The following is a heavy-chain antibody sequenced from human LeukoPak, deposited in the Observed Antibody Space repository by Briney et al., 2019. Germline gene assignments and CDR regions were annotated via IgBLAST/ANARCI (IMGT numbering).Heavy chain of an antibody. CDR1: GFTFSSSA. V-gene: IGHV3-23*01. Sequence: GGSLRLSCAASGFTFSSSAMSWVRQAPGKGLEWVSAISGSGGSTYYADSVKGRFTISRDNSKNTLYLQMKTLRAEDTALYSCATGVATYYFPAFYWGQGSLVTVSS. J-gene: IGHJ4*02. CDR2: ISGSGGST. D-gene: IGHD3/OR15-3a*01. CDR3: ATGVATYYFPAFY.